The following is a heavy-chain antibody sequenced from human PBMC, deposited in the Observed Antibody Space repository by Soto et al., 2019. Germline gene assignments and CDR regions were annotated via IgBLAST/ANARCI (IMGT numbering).Heavy chain of an antibody. D-gene: IGHD1-26*01. J-gene: IGHJ6*02. Sequence: GGSLRLSCAASGFTFSSYGMHLVRQAPGKGLEWVAVIAYDGSNKYYIDSVKGRFTISRDKSKNTLYLQMNSLRAEDTAVYYCAGDDRELLVYYYNAMDVWGQGTTVTVSS. CDR2: IAYDGSNK. CDR3: AGDDRELLVYYYNAMDV. CDR1: GFTFSSYG. V-gene: IGHV3-30*03.